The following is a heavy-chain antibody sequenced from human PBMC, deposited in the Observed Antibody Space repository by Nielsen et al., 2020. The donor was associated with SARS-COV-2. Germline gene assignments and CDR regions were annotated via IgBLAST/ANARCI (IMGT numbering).Heavy chain of an antibody. D-gene: IGHD5-18*01. CDR1: GFTFSSYG. Sequence: SLKISCAASGFTFSSYGMHWVRQAPGKGLEWVAVISYDGSNKYYADSVKGRFTISRDNSKNTLYLQMNSLRAEDTAVYYCAKEERMLDTAMVTVDYWGQGTLVTVSS. CDR3: AKEERMLDTAMVTVDY. J-gene: IGHJ4*02. V-gene: IGHV3-30*18. CDR2: ISYDGSNK.